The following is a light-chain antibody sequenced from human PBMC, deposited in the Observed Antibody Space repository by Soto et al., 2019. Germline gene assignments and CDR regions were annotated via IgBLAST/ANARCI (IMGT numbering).Light chain of an antibody. Sequence: VLTQSPGTLSLSPGERATLSCRTSQSVGSRDLALYQQKPGQAPRLLIYGASNRATGISGRFSCSGSGTDFTLTISRLEPEDFAVYYCQQYGSSTPMYAFGQGTKLEIK. CDR3: QQYGSSTPMYA. V-gene: IGKV3-20*01. J-gene: IGKJ2*01. CDR1: QSVGSRD. CDR2: GAS.